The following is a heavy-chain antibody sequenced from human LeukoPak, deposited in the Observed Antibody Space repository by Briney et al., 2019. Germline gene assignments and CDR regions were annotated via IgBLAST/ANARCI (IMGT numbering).Heavy chain of an antibody. D-gene: IGHD3-22*01. CDR2: IYPGDSDT. CDR1: GYSFTSYW. V-gene: IGHV5-51*01. Sequence: GASLKISCKGSGYSFTSYWIGWVRPMPGKGLEWMGIIYPGDSDTRYSPSFQGQVTISADKSISTAYLQWSSLKASDTAMYYCARMSRFYYYDSSGYFDYWGQGTLVTVSS. J-gene: IGHJ4*02. CDR3: ARMSRFYYYDSSGYFDY.